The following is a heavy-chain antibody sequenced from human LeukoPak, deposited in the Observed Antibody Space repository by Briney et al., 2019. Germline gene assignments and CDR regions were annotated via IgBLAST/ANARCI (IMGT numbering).Heavy chain of an antibody. J-gene: IGHJ3*01. CDR1: GYTFNTYG. D-gene: IGHD6-19*01. V-gene: IGHV1-18*01. CDR3: ARDREQWVPLGSLDF. Sequence: ASVRVSCKASGYTFNTYGISWVRQAPGQGLEYIGWISPFNGNTDYAHSVQGRATMTTDTSTSTAYMDLRGLRSDDTAVYCCARDREQWVPLGSLDFWGQGTTVTVSS. CDR2: ISPFNGNT.